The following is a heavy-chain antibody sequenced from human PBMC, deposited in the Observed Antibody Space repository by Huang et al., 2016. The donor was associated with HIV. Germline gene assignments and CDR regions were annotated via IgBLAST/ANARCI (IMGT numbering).Heavy chain of an antibody. D-gene: IGHD6-13*01. CDR2: INHRGTT. J-gene: IGHJ4*02. V-gene: IGHV4-34*01. Sequence: QVQLQQWGAGLLKPSETLSLTCAVYGGSFSGYNWSWIRQSPGKGLAWIGEINHRGTTNYHPSLKSRVTTSVDTSKNQFSLRLSSVTAADTAVYYCARGTAAAHSDYWGQGTLVTVYS. CDR3: ARGTAAAHSDY. CDR1: GGSFSGYN.